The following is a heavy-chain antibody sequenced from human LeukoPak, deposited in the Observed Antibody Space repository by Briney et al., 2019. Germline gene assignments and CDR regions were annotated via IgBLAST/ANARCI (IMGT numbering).Heavy chain of an antibody. CDR3: ARETSSQYYGSGSYPHYYYYYMDV. CDR1: GGSISSYY. D-gene: IGHD3-10*01. V-gene: IGHV4-4*07. Sequence: PSETLSLTCTVSGGSISSYYWSWIRQPAGKGLEWVGRIYSSGSTNYNPSLKSRVTMSVTTSTTQFSLKLSSVSAADTAVYYCARETSSQYYGSGSYPHYYYYYMDVWGKGTTVTISS. CDR2: IYSSGST. J-gene: IGHJ6*03.